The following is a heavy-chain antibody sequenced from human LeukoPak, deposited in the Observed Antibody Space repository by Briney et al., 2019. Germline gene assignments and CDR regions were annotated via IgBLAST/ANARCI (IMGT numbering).Heavy chain of an antibody. CDR3: ARGPYYYYMDV. J-gene: IGHJ6*03. Sequence: SETLSLTCTVSGYSISSSYYWGWIRQPPGKGLEWIGSIYYSGSTYYNPSLKSRVTISVDTSKNQFSLKLSSVTAADTAVYYCARGPYYYYMDVWGKGTTVTVSS. CDR1: GYSISSSYY. V-gene: IGHV4-38-2*02. CDR2: IYYSGST.